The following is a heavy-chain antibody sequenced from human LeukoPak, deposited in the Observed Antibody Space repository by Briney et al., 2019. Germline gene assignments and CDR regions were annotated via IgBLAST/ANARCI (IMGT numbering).Heavy chain of an antibody. J-gene: IGHJ4*02. CDR2: IYYSGST. CDR3: ARGGSSSWFDY. CDR1: GGSISSGGYY. Sequence: SETLSLTCTVSGGSISSGGYYWSWIRQHPGKGLEWIGYIYYSGSTYYNPSLKSRVTISVDTSKNQFSLELSSVTAADTAVYYCARGGSSSWFDYWGQGTLVTVSS. D-gene: IGHD6-13*01. V-gene: IGHV4-31*03.